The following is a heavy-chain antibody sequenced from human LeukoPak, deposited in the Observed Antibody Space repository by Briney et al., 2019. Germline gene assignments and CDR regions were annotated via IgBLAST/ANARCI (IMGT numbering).Heavy chain of an antibody. V-gene: IGHV3-11*01. Sequence: GVLRLSCAAAGFTFSDYYMSWLRQAPGKRLEWGSYISSSGSTIYYADSVKGRFTISRDNAKNSLYLQRNSLRAEDTVVYYCARVGYSGSYEGGSVDYWGEGTLVTVSS. CDR1: GFTFSDYY. CDR2: ISSSGSTI. CDR3: ARVGYSGSYEGGSVDY. D-gene: IGHD1-26*01. J-gene: IGHJ4*02.